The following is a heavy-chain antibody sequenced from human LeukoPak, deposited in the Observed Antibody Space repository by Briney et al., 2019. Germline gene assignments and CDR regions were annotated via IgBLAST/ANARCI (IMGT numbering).Heavy chain of an antibody. J-gene: IGHJ6*02. CDR2: FDPEDGET. CDR1: GYTLTELS. CDR3: ATGMRAVAVPPYYYGMDV. V-gene: IGHV1-24*01. Sequence: ASVKVSCKVSGYTLTELSMHWVRQAPGKGLEWMGGFDPEDGETIYAQKFQGRVTMTEDTSTDTAYMELSSLRSEDTAVYYCATGMRAVAVPPYYYGMDVWGQGTTVTVSS. D-gene: IGHD6-19*01.